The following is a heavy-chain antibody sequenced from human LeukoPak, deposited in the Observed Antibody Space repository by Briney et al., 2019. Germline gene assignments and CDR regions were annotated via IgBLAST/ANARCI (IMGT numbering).Heavy chain of an antibody. D-gene: IGHD3-9*01. J-gene: IGHJ4*01. CDR1: GGSISSYY. Sequence: ASETLSLTCTVSGGSISSYYWSWIRQPPGKGLEWIGYIYYSGSTNYNPSLKSRVTISVDTSKNQFSLKLSSVTAADTAVYYCARVRRGDILTGYYYFDYWGHGTLVTVSS. CDR3: ARVRRGDILTGYYYFDY. CDR2: IYYSGST. V-gene: IGHV4-59*01.